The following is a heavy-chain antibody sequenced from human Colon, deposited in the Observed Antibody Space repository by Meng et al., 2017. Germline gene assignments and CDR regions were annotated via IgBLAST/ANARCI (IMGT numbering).Heavy chain of an antibody. J-gene: IGHJ4*02. CDR3: ATQNFDY. CDR2: IRANGDT. V-gene: IGHV3-23*01. CDR1: GFPLDNYA. Sequence: GESLKISCAASGFPLDNYAMSWVRQAPGKGLDWVSTIRANGDTYYVDSVKGRFIISRDDSTNTLSLQMNGLRGDDSAVYFCATQNFDYWGQGTLVTVSS.